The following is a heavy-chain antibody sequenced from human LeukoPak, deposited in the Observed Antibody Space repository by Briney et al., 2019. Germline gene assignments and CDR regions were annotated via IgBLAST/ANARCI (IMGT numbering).Heavy chain of an antibody. CDR3: ARDYGGSSPFDY. J-gene: IGHJ4*02. CDR1: GFTFSNYG. CDR2: IRFDGSNK. V-gene: IGHV3-30*02. D-gene: IGHD4-23*01. Sequence: PGGSLRLSCAASGFTFSNYGVHWVRQAQGKGLGWVSFIRFDGSNKYYAGSVKGRFTISRDNAKSSLYLQMNSLRAEDTAVYYCARDYGGSSPFDYWGQGTLVTASS.